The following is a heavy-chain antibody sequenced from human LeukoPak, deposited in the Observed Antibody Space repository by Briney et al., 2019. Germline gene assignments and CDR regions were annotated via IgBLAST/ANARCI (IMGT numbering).Heavy chain of an antibody. CDR1: GGSFSGYY. D-gene: IGHD3-10*01. Sequence: SETLSLTCAVYGGSFSGYYWSWIRQPPGKGLEWIGETNHSGSTNYNPSLKSRVTISVDTSKNQFSLKLSSVTAADTAVYYCARDRGADRFDYWGQGTLVTVSS. V-gene: IGHV4-34*01. J-gene: IGHJ4*02. CDR2: TNHSGST. CDR3: ARDRGADRFDY.